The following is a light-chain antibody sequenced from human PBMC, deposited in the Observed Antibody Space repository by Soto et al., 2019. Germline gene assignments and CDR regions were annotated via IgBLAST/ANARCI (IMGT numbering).Light chain of an antibody. V-gene: IGKV1-39*01. CDR1: QSISGD. J-gene: IGKJ2*01. Sequence: DIQMTQSPSSLSTSVGDRVTITCRASQSISGDSNWYQQKPGKAPNLLIHAASSLQSAVPSRFCRSGSSTHFTVTHNNLQPEDFLSYFWQYSYCTPQTFGQWT. CDR2: AAS. CDR3: QYSYCTPQT.